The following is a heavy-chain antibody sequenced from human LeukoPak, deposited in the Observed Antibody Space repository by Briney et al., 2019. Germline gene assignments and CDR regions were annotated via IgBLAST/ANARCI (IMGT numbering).Heavy chain of an antibody. CDR3: AGVVRGYSYGPNYYYYYYMDV. J-gene: IGHJ6*03. CDR1: GFTFSSYA. CDR2: ISYDGSNK. D-gene: IGHD5-18*01. Sequence: GGSLRLSCAASGFTFSSYAMHWVRQAPGKGLEWVAVISYDGSNKYYADSVKGRFTISRDNSKNTLYLQMNSLRAEDTALYYCAGVVRGYSYGPNYYYYYYMDVWGQGTLVTVSS. V-gene: IGHV3-30*04.